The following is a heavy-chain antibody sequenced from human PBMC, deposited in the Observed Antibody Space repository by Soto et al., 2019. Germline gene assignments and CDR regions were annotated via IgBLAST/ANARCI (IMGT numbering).Heavy chain of an antibody. CDR1: GFTFSSYA. CDR2: ISGSGGST. V-gene: IGHV3-23*01. CDR3: ARRGISAIGIYFFDY. D-gene: IGHD6-13*01. J-gene: IGHJ4*02. Sequence: PGGSLRLSCAASGFTFSSYAMSWVRQAPGKGLEWVSAISGSGGSTYYADSVKGRFTISRDNSKNTLYLQMNSLRAEDTAVYYCARRGISAIGIYFFDYWGQGTLVTVSS.